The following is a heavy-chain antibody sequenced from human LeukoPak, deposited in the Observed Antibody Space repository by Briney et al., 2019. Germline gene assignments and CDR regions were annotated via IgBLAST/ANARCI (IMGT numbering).Heavy chain of an antibody. V-gene: IGHV1-2*02. Sequence: ASAKVSCKANGYSFTVNYMHWERQAPGQGLEWMGWINPGSGGTKNAQKFQGRVTMTRDTSINTVYMELSRLRSDDPAVYYCARDSRYCDGECYSNQLPQNFFDSWGQGTLVTVSS. D-gene: IGHD2-21*01. CDR2: INPGSGGT. J-gene: IGHJ4*02. CDR3: ARDSRYCDGECYSNQLPQNFFDS. CDR1: GYSFTVNY.